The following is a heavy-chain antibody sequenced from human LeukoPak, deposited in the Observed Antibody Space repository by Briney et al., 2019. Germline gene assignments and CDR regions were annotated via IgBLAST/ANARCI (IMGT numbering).Heavy chain of an antibody. J-gene: IGHJ6*03. CDR3: AREDIVVVPAAMGDYYYYYMDV. CDR2: IRSRSSYI. D-gene: IGHD2-2*01. V-gene: IGHV3-21*01. CDR1: VFTFSSYS. Sequence: SGGSLRLSCAASVFTFSSYSMNWVRQAPGKGLEWVSSIRSRSSYIYYADSVKGRFTISRENAKNSLYLQMNRLRGEDTAVYYCAREDIVVVPAAMGDYYYYYMDVWGKGTTVTVSS.